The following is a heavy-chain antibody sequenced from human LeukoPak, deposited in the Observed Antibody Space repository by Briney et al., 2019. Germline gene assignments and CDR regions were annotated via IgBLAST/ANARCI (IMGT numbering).Heavy chain of an antibody. V-gene: IGHV4-39*01. CDR1: GGSISSSSYY. D-gene: IGHD2-8*01. Sequence: SETLSLTCTVSGGSISSSSYYWGWIRQPPGKGLEWIGSIYYSGSTYYNPSLKSRVTISVDTSKNQFSLKLSSVTAADTAVYYCARHFLPMTNKVAEYFQHWGQGTPVTVSS. CDR2: IYYSGST. CDR3: ARHFLPMTNKVAEYFQH. J-gene: IGHJ1*01.